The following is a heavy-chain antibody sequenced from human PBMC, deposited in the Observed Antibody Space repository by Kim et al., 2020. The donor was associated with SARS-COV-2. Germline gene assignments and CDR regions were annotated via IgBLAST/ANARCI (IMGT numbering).Heavy chain of an antibody. CDR2: IHYSGRT. V-gene: IGHV4-31*03. J-gene: IGHJ4*02. D-gene: IGHD2-21*02. CDR3: STRRGVTYYFDY. CDR1: GGSISSGGYY. Sequence: SETLSLTCTVPGGSISSGGYYWSWIRQHPGKGLEWIGYIHYSGRTYYNPPLTSRVTISVDTSKHQFSLKLSSVPAADTAGDYCSTRRGVTYYFDYWGQGT.